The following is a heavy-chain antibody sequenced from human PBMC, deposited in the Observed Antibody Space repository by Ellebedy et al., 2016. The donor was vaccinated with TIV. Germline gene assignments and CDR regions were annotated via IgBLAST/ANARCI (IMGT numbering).Heavy chain of an antibody. CDR1: GFTFSFYW. CDR2: IKQDGSEK. J-gene: IGHJ4*02. Sequence: GESLKISCATSGFTFSFYWMTWVRQAPGKGLEWVANIKQDGSEKYYVDSVKGRFTISRDNSKSTLDLQMNSLRVEDTAVYFCAKDRTPGDGYWVFDDWGQGTLVTVSS. CDR3: AKDRTPGDGYWVFDD. V-gene: IGHV3-7*03. D-gene: IGHD5-18*01.